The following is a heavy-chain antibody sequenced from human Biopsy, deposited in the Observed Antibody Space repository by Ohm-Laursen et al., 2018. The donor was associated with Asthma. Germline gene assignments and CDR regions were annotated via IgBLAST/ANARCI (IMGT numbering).Heavy chain of an antibody. V-gene: IGHV3-30*18. CDR2: ISFDGSNK. CDR3: AKDVFPGWELRRGPDY. CDR1: GFTFSNYG. Sequence: SLRLSCAASGFTFSNYGMHWVRQAPGKGLDWVAVISFDGSNKNYTDPVKGRFTISRDNSRNTLHPQMNSLRAEDTAVYYCAKDVFPGWELRRGPDYWGQGTLVTVSS. D-gene: IGHD1-26*01. J-gene: IGHJ4*02.